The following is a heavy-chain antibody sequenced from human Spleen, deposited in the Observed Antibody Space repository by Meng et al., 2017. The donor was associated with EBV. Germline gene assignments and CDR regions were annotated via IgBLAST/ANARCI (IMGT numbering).Heavy chain of an antibody. D-gene: IGHD2-21*01. CDR1: GYTFSSYA. CDR2: VNGGNGDT. Sequence: GQLVQSGAEVKKPVASVKVSCRASGYTFSSYATHWVRQAPGQRLEWMGWVNGGNGDTNYSQKFQGRVTFTRDTSASTAYMELSSLRSEDTAVYFCVRLGGHSPSDYWGQGTLVTVSS. V-gene: IGHV1-3*01. J-gene: IGHJ4*02. CDR3: VRLGGHSPSDY.